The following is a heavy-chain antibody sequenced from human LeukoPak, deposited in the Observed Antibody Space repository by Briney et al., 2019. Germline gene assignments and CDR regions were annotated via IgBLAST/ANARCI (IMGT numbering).Heavy chain of an antibody. CDR3: ARDYDNNGGNWFDP. Sequence: GGSLRLSCAASGFAFSRYWMHWVRQAPGKGLVWVSRVNGDGSTTTYADSVKGRFTISRDNAKNTLYLQMNSLRAEDTAVYYCARDYDNNGGNWFDPWGQGTLVTVSS. CDR2: VNGDGSTT. D-gene: IGHD3-9*01. J-gene: IGHJ5*02. CDR1: GFAFSRYW. V-gene: IGHV3-74*01.